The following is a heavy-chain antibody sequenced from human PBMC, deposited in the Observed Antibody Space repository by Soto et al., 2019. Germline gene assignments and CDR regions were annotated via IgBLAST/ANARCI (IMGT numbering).Heavy chain of an antibody. CDR3: VRENYYYGMDV. CDR2: INGGGST. J-gene: IGHJ6*02. Sequence: SLRLSCAASGFNVSINYMNWVRQAPGKGLEWVSVINGGGSTYYADSVKGRFTISRDNSRNTLYLQMNSLRAEDTAVYYCVRENYYYGMDVWGQGTTVTVSS. V-gene: IGHV3-66*01. CDR1: GFNVSINY.